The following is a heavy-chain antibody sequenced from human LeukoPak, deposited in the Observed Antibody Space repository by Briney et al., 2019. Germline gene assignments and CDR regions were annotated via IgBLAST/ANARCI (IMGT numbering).Heavy chain of an antibody. CDR2: IDPTDSNT. D-gene: IGHD3-10*01. J-gene: IGHJ5*01. Sequence: AGESLKISCQGSGFSFTSYWISWVRQMPGKGLEWMGRIDPTDSNTNYSPSFQGHVGFSADKSISTAYLQWGSLKASDTAIYYCARHDGSGSYDWFESWGQGTLVTVSS. V-gene: IGHV5-10-1*01. CDR3: ARHDGSGSYDWFES. CDR1: GFSFTSYW.